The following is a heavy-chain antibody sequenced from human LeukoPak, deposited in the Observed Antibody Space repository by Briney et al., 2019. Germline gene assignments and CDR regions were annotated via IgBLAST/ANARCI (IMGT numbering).Heavy chain of an antibody. CDR1: GYSISSGYY. CDR3: ARTTGRDAFDI. V-gene: IGHV4-38-2*02. D-gene: IGHD1-26*01. J-gene: IGHJ3*02. Sequence: SETLSLTCTVSGYSISSGYYWGWIRQPPGKGLEWIGSIYHSGSTYYNPSLKSRVTISVDTSKNQFSLKLSSATAADTAVYYCARTTGRDAFDIWGQGTMVTVSS. CDR2: IYHSGST.